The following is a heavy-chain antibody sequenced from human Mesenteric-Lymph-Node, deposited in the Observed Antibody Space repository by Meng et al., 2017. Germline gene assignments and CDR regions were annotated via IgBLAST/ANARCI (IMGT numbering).Heavy chain of an antibody. J-gene: IGHJ4*02. CDR1: GASISSDW. Sequence: VQLQESGPGLGKASGTLSLTCAVSGASISSDWWSWVRQPPGKGLEWIGEIYQTGSTNYNPSLKSRVTISIDKSKNQFSLKLTSVTAADTALYYCASFDHIPRRNYFDYWGQGTLVTVSS. D-gene: IGHD2-21*01. CDR2: IYQTGST. V-gene: IGHV4-4*02. CDR3: ASFDHIPRRNYFDY.